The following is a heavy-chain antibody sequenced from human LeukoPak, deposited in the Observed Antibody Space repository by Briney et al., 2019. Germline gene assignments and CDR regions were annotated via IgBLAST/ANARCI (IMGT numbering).Heavy chain of an antibody. V-gene: IGHV4-34*01. CDR1: GGSFSGYY. D-gene: IGHD5-12*01. J-gene: IGHJ4*02. Sequence: SEALSLTCAVYGGSFSGYYWSWIRQPPGKGLEWIGEINHSGSTNYNPSLKSRVTISVDTSKNQFSLKLSSVTAADTAVYYCARGFLATYWGQGTLVTVSS. CDR2: INHSGST. CDR3: ARGFLATY.